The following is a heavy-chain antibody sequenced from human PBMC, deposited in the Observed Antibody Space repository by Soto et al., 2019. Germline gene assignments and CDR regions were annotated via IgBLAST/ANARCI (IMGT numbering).Heavy chain of an antibody. CDR2: LSGGGDST. D-gene: IGHD6-25*01. CDR1: GFTFSNSA. J-gene: IGHJ6*02. Sequence: VQLLESGGSLVQPGGSLRLSCAASGFTFSNSAMTWVRQAPGQGLEWVSSLSGGGDSTYYADSVKGRFTISRDNFKNTLYLKMSTLRAEDTAVYYCVKAAYFYYGMDVWGQGTTVTVSS. V-gene: IGHV3-23*01. CDR3: VKAAYFYYGMDV.